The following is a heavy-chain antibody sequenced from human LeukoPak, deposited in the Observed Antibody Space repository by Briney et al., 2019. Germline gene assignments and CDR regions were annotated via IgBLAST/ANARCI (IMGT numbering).Heavy chain of an antibody. D-gene: IGHD3-9*01. J-gene: IGHJ4*02. Sequence: ASVKVSCKASGYTFTSYYMHWVRQAPGQGLEWMGIINPSGGTPTYAQKFQGRVTMTRDTSTSTMYMDLSSLRSEDTAVYYCAGDILTGYQYLWGQGTLVTVSS. CDR3: AGDILTGYQYL. CDR1: GYTFTSYY. V-gene: IGHV1-46*01. CDR2: INPSGGTP.